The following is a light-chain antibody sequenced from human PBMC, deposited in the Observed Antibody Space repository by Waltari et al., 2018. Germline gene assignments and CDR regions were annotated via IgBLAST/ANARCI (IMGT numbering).Light chain of an antibody. CDR2: RNE. Sequence: QSALIQPPAVSGTPGQRVDILCSGANCNIGSNHVYWFAHLTGEAPKLLVFRNEQRPSGVPGRFSGSKSGTSASLANSGLQSEDEADFYWATWDDSLGGAIFGPGTKVTVL. CDR1: NCNIGSNH. CDR3: ATWDDSLGGAI. J-gene: IGLJ1*01. V-gene: IGLV1-47*01.